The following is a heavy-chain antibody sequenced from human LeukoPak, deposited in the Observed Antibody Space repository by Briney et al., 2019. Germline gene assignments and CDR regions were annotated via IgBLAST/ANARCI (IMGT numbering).Heavy chain of an antibody. V-gene: IGHV1-2*02. CDR1: VYSFTAYY. CDR3: ARDPAQSYYTDV. Sequence: GASVTVSCKASVYSFTAYYIHWVRQAPGQGLEWMGWMNPKSPGTNYAQKFQGRVTMTRDTSISTAYMELSSLTSDDSAVYYCARDPAQSYYTDVWGIGTTVTVSS. CDR2: MNPKSPGT. J-gene: IGHJ6*03.